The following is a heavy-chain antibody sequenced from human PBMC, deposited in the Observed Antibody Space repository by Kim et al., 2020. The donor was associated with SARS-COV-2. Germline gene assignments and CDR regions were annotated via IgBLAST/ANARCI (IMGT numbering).Heavy chain of an antibody. V-gene: IGHV1-46*01. CDR3: AREVKNGVGATVY. Sequence: YAQKFQGRVTVTRDTSTSTVYIELSSLISEDTAVYFCAREVKNGVGATVYWGQGTQVTVSS. J-gene: IGHJ4*02. D-gene: IGHD1-26*01.